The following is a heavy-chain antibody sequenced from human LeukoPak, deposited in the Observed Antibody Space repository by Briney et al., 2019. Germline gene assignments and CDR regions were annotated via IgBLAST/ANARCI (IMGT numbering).Heavy chain of an antibody. CDR1: GGSFSGYY. Sequence: SETLSLTCAVYGGSFSGYYWSWIRQPPGKGLEWIGEINHSGSTNYNPSLKSRVTISVDTSKNQFSLKLSSVTAADTAVYYCAREGIAAAGTDYWGRGTLVTVSS. J-gene: IGHJ4*02. CDR2: INHSGST. D-gene: IGHD6-13*01. V-gene: IGHV4-34*01. CDR3: AREGIAAAGTDY.